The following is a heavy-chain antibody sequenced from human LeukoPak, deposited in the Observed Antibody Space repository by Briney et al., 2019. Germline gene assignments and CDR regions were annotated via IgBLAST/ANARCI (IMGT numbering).Heavy chain of an antibody. CDR3: ARAKGPGAHYNWFHP. V-gene: IGHV4-30-4*01. Sequence: ASETLSLTCTVSGASISSGDYYWSWLRQPPGKGLEWIGYIYNSGSTFYNPSLKSRLTISVDTSKKQFSLKLSSVAAADTAVYYCARAKGPGAHYNWFHPWGQGTLVTVSS. J-gene: IGHJ5*02. CDR1: GASISSGDYY. D-gene: IGHD2-2*01. CDR2: IYNSGST.